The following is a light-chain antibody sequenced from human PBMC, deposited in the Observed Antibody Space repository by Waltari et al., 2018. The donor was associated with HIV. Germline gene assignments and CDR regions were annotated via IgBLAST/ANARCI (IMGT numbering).Light chain of an antibody. CDR2: KAS. CDR1: QSIGSW. V-gene: IGKV1-5*03. Sequence: DIQMTQSPSTLSASVGDRVTITCRASQSIGSWLAWYQQKPGKAPKLLIYKASSLQSGVPSRFSGSGSGTEFTLTISSLQPDDFATYYCQQYNSYWTCGQGTKVEIK. CDR3: QQYNSYWT. J-gene: IGKJ1*01.